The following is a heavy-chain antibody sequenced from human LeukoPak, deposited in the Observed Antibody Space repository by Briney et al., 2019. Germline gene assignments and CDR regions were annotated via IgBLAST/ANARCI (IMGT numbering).Heavy chain of an antibody. D-gene: IGHD1-1*01. CDR2: MNYNSGNT. J-gene: IGHJ4*02. V-gene: IGHV1-8*01. CDR1: GYTFTSFD. Sequence: ASVKVSCKASGYTFTSFDINWVRQATGQGLEWMGWMNYNSGNTGYAQKLQGRVTMTTDTSTSTAYMELRSLRSDDTAVYYCARAHWNPTGVPVDYWGQGTLVTVSS. CDR3: ARAHWNPTGVPVDY.